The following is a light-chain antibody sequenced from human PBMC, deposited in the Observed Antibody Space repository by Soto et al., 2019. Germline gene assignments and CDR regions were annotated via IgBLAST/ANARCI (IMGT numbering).Light chain of an antibody. CDR3: QQRRSWPPLT. CDR2: DAS. V-gene: IGKV3-11*01. CDR1: ESVSSY. Sequence: EIVLTQSPATLSLSPGERATLSCRASESVSSYLAWYQQKPGQAPRLLIYDASNRATGIPARFSGSGSGTDFTLPISSLEPEDFAVYYCQQRRSWPPLTFGGGTKVEIK. J-gene: IGKJ4*01.